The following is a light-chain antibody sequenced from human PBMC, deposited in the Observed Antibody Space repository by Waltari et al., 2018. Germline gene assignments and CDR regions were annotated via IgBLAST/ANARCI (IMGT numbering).Light chain of an antibody. V-gene: IGLV1-51*01. CDR2: CNK. J-gene: IGLJ2*01. CDR3: ATWDTSLREVV. Sequence: THKLLFVCNKQRPSGIPDRFSSSKSTTSAPLGITGLRSGDETDYYCATWDTSLREVVFGGGTKLTV.